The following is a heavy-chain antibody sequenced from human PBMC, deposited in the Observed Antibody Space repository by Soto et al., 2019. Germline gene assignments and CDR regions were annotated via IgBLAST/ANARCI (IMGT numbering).Heavy chain of an antibody. D-gene: IGHD3-3*01. V-gene: IGHV3-64D*06. CDR3: ARDPAYDFWDYYYGMDV. Sequence: GGSLRLSCSASGFTFSSYAMHWVRQAPGKGLEYVSAISSNGGSTYYADSVKGRFTISRDNSKNTLYLQMSSLRAEDTAVYYCARDPAYDFWDYYYGMDVWGQGTTVTVSS. CDR2: ISSNGGST. J-gene: IGHJ6*02. CDR1: GFTFSSYA.